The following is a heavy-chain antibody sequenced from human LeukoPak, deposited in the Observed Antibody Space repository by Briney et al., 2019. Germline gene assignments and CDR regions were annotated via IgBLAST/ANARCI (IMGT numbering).Heavy chain of an antibody. CDR2: ISAYKGYT. Sequence: SVKVSCKASGYTFRDYGVSWVRQAPGQGLEWMGWISAYKGYTDHAQNFQGRVTMTTETSTSTAYMELRSLRSDDTAVYYCARDTALASIAYYFGMDVWGQGTTVTVSS. D-gene: IGHD5-18*01. CDR1: GYTFRDYG. CDR3: ARDTALASIAYYFGMDV. V-gene: IGHV1-18*01. J-gene: IGHJ6*02.